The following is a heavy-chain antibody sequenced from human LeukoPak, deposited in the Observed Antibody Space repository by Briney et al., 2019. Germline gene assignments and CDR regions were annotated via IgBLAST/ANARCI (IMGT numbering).Heavy chain of an antibody. CDR1: DYTFSNYG. J-gene: IGHJ1*01. CDR2: INTYNGNT. V-gene: IGHV1-18*01. D-gene: IGHD1-26*01. CDR3: ATYRVGATNFQH. Sequence: ASVNVSCKGSDYTFSNYGIVWVRQAPGQGLEWMGWINTYNGNTNYAQKLQGRVTMATDTSTSTAYMELRSLRSDDTAVYYCATYRVGATNFQHWGQGTLVTVSS.